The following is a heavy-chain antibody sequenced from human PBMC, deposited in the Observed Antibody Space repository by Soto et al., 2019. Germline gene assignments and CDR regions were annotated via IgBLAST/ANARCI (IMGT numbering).Heavy chain of an antibody. Sequence: QVQLQESGPGLVKPSGTLSLTCAVSGGSISSSNWWSWVRQTPGKGLEWIGEIYHSGSTNYNPSLKRRVTISVDKSKTQFSLKLSSVSAADTAVYYCARERAFGESSPGYYYYGMDVWGQGTTVTVSS. CDR1: GGSISSSNW. CDR2: IYHSGST. J-gene: IGHJ6*02. D-gene: IGHD3-10*01. CDR3: ARERAFGESSPGYYYYGMDV. V-gene: IGHV4-4*02.